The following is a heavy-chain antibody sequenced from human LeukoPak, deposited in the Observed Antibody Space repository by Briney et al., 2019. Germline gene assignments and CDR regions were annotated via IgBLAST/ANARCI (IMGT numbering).Heavy chain of an antibody. CDR3: ARVRDYDYVWGRYRPCYFDY. V-gene: IGHV1-69*05. J-gene: IGHJ4*02. Sequence: SVKVSCKASGGTFSSYAISWVRQAPGQGLEWMGGIIPIFGTANYAQKFQGRVTITTDESTSTAYMELSSLRSEDTAVYYCARVRDYDYVWGRYRPCYFDYWGQGTLVTVSS. CDR2: IIPIFGTA. CDR1: GGTFSSYA. D-gene: IGHD3-16*02.